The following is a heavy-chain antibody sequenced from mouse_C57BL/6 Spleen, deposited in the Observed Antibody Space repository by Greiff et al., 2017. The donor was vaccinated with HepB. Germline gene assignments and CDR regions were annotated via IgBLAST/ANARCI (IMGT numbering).Heavy chain of an antibody. CDR2: IWSGGST. CDR1: GFSLTSYG. Sequence: QVQLQQSGPGLVQPSQRLSITCTVSGFSLTSYGVHWVRQPPGKGLEWLGVIWSGGSTDYNAAFISRLSISKDNSKSQVFFKMNSLQADDTAIYYCAKNGGNYNYYYAMDYWGQGTSVTVSS. CDR3: AKNGGNYNYYYAMDY. D-gene: IGHD2-1*01. V-gene: IGHV2-4*01. J-gene: IGHJ4*01.